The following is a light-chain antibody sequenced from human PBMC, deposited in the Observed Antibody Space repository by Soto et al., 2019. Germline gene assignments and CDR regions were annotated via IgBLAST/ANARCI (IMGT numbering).Light chain of an antibody. CDR1: QSVSTY. Sequence: EIVLTQSPATLSLSPGERATLSCRASQSVSTYLAWYQQKPGQAPRLLIYDASNRATGIPARFSGSGSGTDFPLTISSLEPEDFAVYYCQQRSSWLITFGQGTRLDIK. CDR2: DAS. CDR3: QQRSSWLIT. J-gene: IGKJ5*01. V-gene: IGKV3-11*01.